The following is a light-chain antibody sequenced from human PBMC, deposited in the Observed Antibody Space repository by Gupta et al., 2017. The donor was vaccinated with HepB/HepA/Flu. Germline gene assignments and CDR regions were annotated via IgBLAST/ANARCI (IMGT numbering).Light chain of an antibody. CDR1: SSDVGDYNY. J-gene: IGLJ3*02. Sequence: QSALPQPPSASGSPGQPVTISCAGTSSDVGDYNYVSWYQQRPGKAPQLMIYEVTKRPSALPDRFACSKSGNTASLTVSGLQAEDEADYYCSSYAGTNSLVFGGGTKLTVL. V-gene: IGLV2-8*01. CDR3: SSYAGTNSLV. CDR2: EVT.